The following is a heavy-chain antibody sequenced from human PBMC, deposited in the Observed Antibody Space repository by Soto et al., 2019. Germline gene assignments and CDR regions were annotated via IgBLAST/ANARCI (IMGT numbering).Heavy chain of an antibody. V-gene: IGHV1-2*02. CDR3: ASGSSWVVCYHGMDV. CDR2: INPNSGGT. Sequence: ASVKVFCKXSGYTFTGYYMHWVRQAPGQGLEWMGWINPNSGGTNYAQKFQGRVTMTRDTSISTAYLELSRLRSDDTAVSYCASGSSWVVCYHGMDVWAQGATVTVS. D-gene: IGHD6-13*01. CDR1: GYTFTGYY. J-gene: IGHJ6*02.